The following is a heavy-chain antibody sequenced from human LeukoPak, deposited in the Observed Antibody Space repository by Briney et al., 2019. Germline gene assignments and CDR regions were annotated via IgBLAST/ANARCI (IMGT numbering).Heavy chain of an antibody. CDR1: GGSISSYY. D-gene: IGHD3-10*01. V-gene: IGHV4-4*07. Sequence: SETLSLTCTVSGGSISSYYWSWIRQPAGKGLEWIGRIYSSGGTDYNPSLKSRVTMSVDTSKNQFSLKLSSVTAADTAVYYCAGHASGSYLGAFDIWGQGTTVTVS. J-gene: IGHJ3*02. CDR3: AGHASGSYLGAFDI. CDR2: IYSSGGT.